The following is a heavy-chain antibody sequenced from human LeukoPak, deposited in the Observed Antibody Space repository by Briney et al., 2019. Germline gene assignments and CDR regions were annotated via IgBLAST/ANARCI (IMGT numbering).Heavy chain of an antibody. Sequence: GGSPRLSCAASGFTFSSYAMHWVRQAPGKGLEWVAVISYDGSNKYYADSVKGRFTISRDNSKNTLYLQMNSLRAEDTAVYYCASVRAGAFDIWGQGTMVTVSS. CDR3: ASVRAGAFDI. CDR2: ISYDGSNK. D-gene: IGHD6-19*01. J-gene: IGHJ3*02. V-gene: IGHV3-30-3*01. CDR1: GFTFSSYA.